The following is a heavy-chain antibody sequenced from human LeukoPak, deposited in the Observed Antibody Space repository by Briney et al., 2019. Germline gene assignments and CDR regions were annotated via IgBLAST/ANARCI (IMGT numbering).Heavy chain of an antibody. V-gene: IGHV3-74*01. J-gene: IGHJ4*01. CDR3: ARAVYYSNYLGY. D-gene: IGHD3-10*01. CDR1: GFTFSSNW. Sequence: GGSLRLSCAASGFTFSSNWMHWVRQAPGKGPVWVSRINSDGSSTNYGDSVKGRFTISRDNAKNTLYLQMNSLRAEDTAMYYCARAVYYSNYLGYWGQGTLVTVSS. CDR2: INSDGSST.